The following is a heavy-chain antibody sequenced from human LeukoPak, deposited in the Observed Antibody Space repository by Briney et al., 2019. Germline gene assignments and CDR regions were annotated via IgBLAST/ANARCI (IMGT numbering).Heavy chain of an antibody. J-gene: IGHJ4*02. D-gene: IGHD3-22*01. CDR3: PRRLWIRYDSSGYYPEFDY. CDR2: IYYSGST. Sequence: PSETLSLTCTVSGGSISISSYYWGWIRQPPGKGLEWIGSIYYSGSTYYNPSLKSRVTISVDTSKNQFSLKLSSVTAADTAVYYCPRRLWIRYDSSGYYPEFDYWGQGTLVTVSS. V-gene: IGHV4-39*01. CDR1: GGSISISSYY.